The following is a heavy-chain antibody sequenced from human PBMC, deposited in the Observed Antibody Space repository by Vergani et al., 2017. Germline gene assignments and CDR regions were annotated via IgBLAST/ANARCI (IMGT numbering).Heavy chain of an antibody. V-gene: IGHV3-7*01. J-gene: IGHJ4*02. D-gene: IGHD1-26*01. Sequence: EVQLVESGGGLVQPGGSLRLSCAASGFTFSSYRMSWVRQAPGKGLEWVANIKQDGSEKYYVDSVKGRFTISRDNAKNSLYLQMNSLRAEDTAVYYCARAWAVRSHFDYWGQGTLVTVSS. CDR3: ARAWAVRSHFDY. CDR2: IKQDGSEK. CDR1: GFTFSSYR.